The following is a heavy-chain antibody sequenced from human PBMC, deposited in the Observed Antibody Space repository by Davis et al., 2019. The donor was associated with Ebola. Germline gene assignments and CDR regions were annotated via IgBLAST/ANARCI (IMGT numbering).Heavy chain of an antibody. Sequence: GESLKISCKGSGYSFTKYWIGWVRQMPGRGLEWMGIIYPGDSDTIYSPSFQGQVTISADKSISPAYLQWSSLKASDTAMYYCARQGYCNSTSCNNWFDPWGQGTLVTVSS. J-gene: IGHJ5*02. CDR1: GYSFTKYW. V-gene: IGHV5-51*01. D-gene: IGHD2-2*01. CDR3: ARQGYCNSTSCNNWFDP. CDR2: IYPGDSDT.